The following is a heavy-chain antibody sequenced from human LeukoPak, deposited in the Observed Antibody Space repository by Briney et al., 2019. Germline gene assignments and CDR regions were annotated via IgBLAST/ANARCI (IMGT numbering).Heavy chain of an antibody. CDR3: ARDRWCGGDCRNFDY. CDR2: INPSGGST. J-gene: IGHJ4*02. CDR1: GYTFTSYY. D-gene: IGHD2-21*02. V-gene: IGHV1-46*01. Sequence: ASVKVSCKASGYTFTSYYMHWVRQAPGQGLEWMGIINPSGGSTSYAQKFQGRVTMTRDTSTSTVYMELSSLRSEDTAVYYCARDRWCGGDCRNFDYWGQGTLVTVSS.